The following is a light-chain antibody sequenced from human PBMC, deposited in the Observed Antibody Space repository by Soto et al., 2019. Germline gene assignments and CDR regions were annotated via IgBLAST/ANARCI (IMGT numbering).Light chain of an antibody. J-gene: IGKJ1*01. CDR2: WAS. CDR3: QQYYITPRT. V-gene: IGKV4-1*01. Sequence: DIVMTQSPDSLAVSLGERATINCKSSRSVLYSSNNKDYLAWYQQKPGQPPKLLIYWASTRESGVPDRFSGSGSGTDFTLTISSLQAEDVAVYYCQQYYITPRTFGQGTKV. CDR1: RSVLYSSNNKDY.